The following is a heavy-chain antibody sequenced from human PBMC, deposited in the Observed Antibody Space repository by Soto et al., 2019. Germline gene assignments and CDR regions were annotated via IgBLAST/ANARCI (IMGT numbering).Heavy chain of an antibody. CDR1: GGSISSGGYY. CDR3: ASAVISGPNFDY. CDR2: IYYSGST. D-gene: IGHD3-10*01. Sequence: SETLSLTCTVSGGSISSGGYYWSWIRQHPGKGLEWIGYIYYSGSTYYNPSLKSRVTISVDTSKNQFSLKLSSVTAADTAVYYCASAVISGPNFDYWGQGTLVTVSS. J-gene: IGHJ4*02. V-gene: IGHV4-31*03.